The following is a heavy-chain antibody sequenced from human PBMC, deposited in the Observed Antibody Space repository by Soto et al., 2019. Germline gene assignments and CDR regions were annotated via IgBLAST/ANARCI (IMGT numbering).Heavy chain of an antibody. CDR1: GFTFSSYA. CDR3: EKNFFFDS. Sequence: GGSLRLSCAASGFTFSSYAMSWARQAPGKGLEWVSSIGVSSDAYYADSVKGRFTISRDNSRNTLYLQMNSLRAEDTALYYCEKNFFFDSWGKGPLVTLSP. J-gene: IGHJ4*02. CDR2: IGVSSDA. V-gene: IGHV3-23*01.